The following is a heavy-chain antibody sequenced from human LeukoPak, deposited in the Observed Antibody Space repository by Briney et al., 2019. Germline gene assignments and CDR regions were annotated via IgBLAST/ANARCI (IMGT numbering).Heavy chain of an antibody. CDR3: ARLSSSSWLSYYYYYYMDV. J-gene: IGHJ6*03. CDR2: IYYSGST. CDR1: GGSISSSSYY. Sequence: PSETLSLTCTVSGGSISSSSYYWGWLRQPPGKGLEWIGSIYYSGSTYYNPSLKSRVTISVDTSKNQFSLKLSSVTAADTAVYYCARLSSSSWLSYYYYYYMDVWGKGTTVTVSS. V-gene: IGHV4-39*01. D-gene: IGHD6-13*01.